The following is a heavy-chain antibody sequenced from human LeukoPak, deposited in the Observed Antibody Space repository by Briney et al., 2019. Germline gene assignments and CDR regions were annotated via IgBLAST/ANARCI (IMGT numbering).Heavy chain of an antibody. CDR1: GFTFSSYA. CDR3: AKSSGDYFDY. Sequence: GGSLRISCAASGFTFSSYATSWVRQAPGKGLEWVSAISGSGGSTYYADSVKGRFTISRDNSKNTLYLQMNSLRAGDTAVYYCAKSSGDYFDYWGQGTLVTVSS. V-gene: IGHV3-23*01. J-gene: IGHJ4*02. CDR2: ISGSGGST. D-gene: IGHD3-10*01.